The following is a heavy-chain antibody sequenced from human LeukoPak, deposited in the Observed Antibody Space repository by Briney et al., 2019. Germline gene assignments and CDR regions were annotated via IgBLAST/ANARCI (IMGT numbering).Heavy chain of an antibody. CDR1: GFTFSSYW. CDR2: IKQDGSEK. D-gene: IGHD6-13*01. J-gene: IGHJ5*02. Sequence: GGSLRLSCAASGFTFSSYWMSWVRQAPGKGLEWVANIKQDGSEKYYVDSVKGRFTISRDNAKNSLYLQMNSLRAEDTAVYYCAGLRHSSSWFWFDPWGQGTLVTVSS. CDR3: AGLRHSSSWFWFDP. V-gene: IGHV3-7*05.